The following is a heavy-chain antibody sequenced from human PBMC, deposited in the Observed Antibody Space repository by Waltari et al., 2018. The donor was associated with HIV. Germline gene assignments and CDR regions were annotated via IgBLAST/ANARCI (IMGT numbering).Heavy chain of an antibody. J-gene: IGHJ4*02. CDR2: ISGSGDIA. D-gene: IGHD3-16*01. CDR1: GFPFDTYA. CDR3: AKDLGDYVWGMFTGAHFDS. Sequence: EVQLLEYGGDLIQPGGSLRLSCAASGFPFDTYAMNWARQAPGKRLEWVAAISGSGDIAYSADSVKGRFSISRDNSKNTLFLQMTSLRAEDTALYYCAKDLGDYVWGMFTGAHFDSWGQGTLVTVSS. V-gene: IGHV3-23*01.